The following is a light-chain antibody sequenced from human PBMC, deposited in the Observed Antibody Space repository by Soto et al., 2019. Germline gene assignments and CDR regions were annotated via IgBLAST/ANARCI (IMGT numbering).Light chain of an antibody. Sequence: EMTQSALSLPVTPGQPASFSCRSSQSLLHSDGYNYLDWYVQKPGQSPQVLVYLGSHRASGVPDRFSGSGSGTDFTLKISRVEAEDVGVYYCMQALQTPPTFGQGTKVAIK. J-gene: IGKJ1*01. V-gene: IGKV2-28*01. CDR2: LGS. CDR3: MQALQTPPT. CDR1: QSLLHSDGYNY.